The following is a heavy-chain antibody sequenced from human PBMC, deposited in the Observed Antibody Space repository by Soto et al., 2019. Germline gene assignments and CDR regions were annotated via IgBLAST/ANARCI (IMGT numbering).Heavy chain of an antibody. D-gene: IGHD4-17*01. V-gene: IGHV2-26*01. J-gene: IGHJ6*02. Sequence: SGPTLVNPTETLTLTCTVSGFSLTTGKMGVSWTRQPPGKALEWLAHIFSDNERSYSTSLQGRLTISKDTSGSQVVLSMTNVDPVDTATYYCARMNVDSYQFYDAMDVWGQGT. CDR1: GFSLTTGKMG. CDR3: ARMNVDSYQFYDAMDV. CDR2: IFSDNER.